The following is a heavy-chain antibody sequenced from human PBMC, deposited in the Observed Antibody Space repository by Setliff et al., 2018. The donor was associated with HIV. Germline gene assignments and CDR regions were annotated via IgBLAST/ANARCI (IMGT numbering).Heavy chain of an antibody. CDR1: GGTFSSYA. D-gene: IGHD3-22*01. CDR3: ARGRSGTYDSSAYYFMNY. V-gene: IGHV1-69*13. J-gene: IGHJ4*02. CDR2: IIPIFGTA. Sequence: SVKVSCKASGGTFSSYAISWVRQAPGQGLEWMGGIIPIFGTANYAQKFQGRVTITADESTSTASMELSSLRSEDTAVYYCARGRSGTYDSSAYYFMNYWGQGTLVTVS.